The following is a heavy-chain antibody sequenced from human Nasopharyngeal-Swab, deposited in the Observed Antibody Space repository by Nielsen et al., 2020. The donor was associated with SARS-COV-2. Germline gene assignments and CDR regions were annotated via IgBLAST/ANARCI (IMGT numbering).Heavy chain of an antibody. J-gene: IGHJ4*02. CDR1: GFTFSSYA. CDR2: ISGSGGST. Sequence: GSLRLSCAASGFTFSSYAMSWVRQAPGKGLEWVSAISGSGGSTYYVDSVKGRFTISRDNSKNTLYLQMNSLRAEDTAVYYCAKGSRGRELFPGIFDYWGQGTLVTVSS. V-gene: IGHV3-23*01. CDR3: AKGSRGRELFPGIFDY. D-gene: IGHD1-26*01.